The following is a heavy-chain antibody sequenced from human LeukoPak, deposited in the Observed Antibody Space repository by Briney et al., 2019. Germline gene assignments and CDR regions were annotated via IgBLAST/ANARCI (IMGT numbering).Heavy chain of an antibody. D-gene: IGHD3-10*02. CDR1: GSTFSSYA. V-gene: IGHV3-23*01. CDR2: ISGSGGST. Sequence: GGSLRLSCAASGSTFSSYAMSWVRQGPGKGLEWVSGISGSGGSTYYADSVKGRFTISRDNSKNTLYLQMNSLRAEDTAVYYCAELGITMIGGVWGKGTTVTISS. CDR3: AELGITMIGGV. J-gene: IGHJ6*04.